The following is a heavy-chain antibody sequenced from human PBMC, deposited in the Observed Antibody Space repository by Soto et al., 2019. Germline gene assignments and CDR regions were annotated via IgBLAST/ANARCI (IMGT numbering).Heavy chain of an antibody. Sequence: GESLKISCKASGNSFNAYWIAWVRQMPGKGLEWMGIIFPGDSDSRYSPSFQGQVTISADKSISTAYLQWSSLKASDTAMYYCARRLYGSGSFYYYYGMDVWGQGTTVTVSS. V-gene: IGHV5-51*01. J-gene: IGHJ6*02. CDR3: ARRLYGSGSFYYYYGMDV. D-gene: IGHD3-10*01. CDR1: GNSFNAYW. CDR2: IFPGDSDS.